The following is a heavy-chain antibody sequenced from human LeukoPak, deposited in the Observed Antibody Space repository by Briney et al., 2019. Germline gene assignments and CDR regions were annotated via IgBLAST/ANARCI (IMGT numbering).Heavy chain of an antibody. J-gene: IGHJ4*02. V-gene: IGHV4-34*01. CDR3: ARGQVTDI. CDR1: GGSFSGYY. Sequence: PSETLSLTCAVYGGSFSGYYWSWIRQPPGKGLGWIGEINHSGSTNYNPSLKSRVTISVDTSKNQFSLKLSSVTAADTAVYYCARGQVTDIWGQGTLVTVSS. D-gene: IGHD2-15*01. CDR2: INHSGST.